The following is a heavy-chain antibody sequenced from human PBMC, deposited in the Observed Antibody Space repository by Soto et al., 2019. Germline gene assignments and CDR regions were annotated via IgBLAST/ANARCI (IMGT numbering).Heavy chain of an antibody. V-gene: IGHV3-11*01. J-gene: IGHJ4*02. D-gene: IGHD3-10*01. CDR1: GFTFTDYY. CDR3: ARARYFGSGNYYCDY. CDR2: ISFSGSTM. Sequence: PGGSLRLSCAASGFTFTDYYMSWVRQAPGKGLEWVSYISFSGSTMYYADSVKGRLTISRDNAKNSLYLQMNSLGAEDTAVYYCARARYFGSGNYYCDYWGQGTRVTVSS.